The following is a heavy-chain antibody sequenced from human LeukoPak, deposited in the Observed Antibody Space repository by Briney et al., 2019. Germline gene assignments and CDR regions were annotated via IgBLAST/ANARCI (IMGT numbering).Heavy chain of an antibody. Sequence: GGSLRLSCAVSGFTFSIHWMYWVRQAPGKGLVFVSRINSDGGITKYADSVKGRFTIARDNAKNMLYLEMDSLRVDDTAVYYCASGITAEESVAIDYWGQGTVVTVSS. J-gene: IGHJ4*02. CDR1: GFTFSIHW. D-gene: IGHD1-14*01. V-gene: IGHV3-74*03. CDR3: ASGITAEESVAIDY. CDR2: INSDGGIT.